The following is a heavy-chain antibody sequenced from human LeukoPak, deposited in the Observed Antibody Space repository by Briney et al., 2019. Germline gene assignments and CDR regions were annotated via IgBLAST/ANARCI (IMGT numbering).Heavy chain of an antibody. Sequence: GGSLRLSCAASGFTFSSYAMTWVRRAPGKGLEWVSAISGSGGSTHYADSVKGRFTISRDNSKNTPYLQMNSLRAEDTAVYYCAKDRSSSGWYYFDYWGQGTLVTVPS. J-gene: IGHJ4*02. CDR3: AKDRSSSGWYYFDY. V-gene: IGHV3-23*01. CDR1: GFTFSSYA. CDR2: ISGSGGST. D-gene: IGHD6-19*01.